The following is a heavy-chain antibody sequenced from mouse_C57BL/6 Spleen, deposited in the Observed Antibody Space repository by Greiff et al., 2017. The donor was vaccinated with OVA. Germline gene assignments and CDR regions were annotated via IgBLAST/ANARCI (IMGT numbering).Heavy chain of an antibody. Sequence: QVQLQQPGTELVKPGASVKLSCKASGYTFTSYWMHWVKQRPGQGLEWIGNINPSNGGTTYTEKFKSKATLTVDKSSSTAYMQLSSQTSEYSAVDYCARSNTVVAESSFDYWGQGTTLTVSS. J-gene: IGHJ2*01. CDR2: INPSNGGT. D-gene: IGHD1-1*01. V-gene: IGHV1-53*01. CDR3: ARSNTVVAESSFDY. CDR1: GYTFTSYW.